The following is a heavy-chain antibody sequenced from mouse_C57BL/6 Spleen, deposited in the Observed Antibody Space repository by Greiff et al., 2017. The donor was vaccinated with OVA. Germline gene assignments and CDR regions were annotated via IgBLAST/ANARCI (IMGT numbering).Heavy chain of an antibody. D-gene: IGHD1-1*01. V-gene: IGHV1-52*01. CDR2: IDPSDSET. CDR1: GYTFTSYW. J-gene: IGHJ4*01. Sequence: VQLQQPGAELVRPGSSVKLSCKASGYTFTSYWMPWVKQRPIQGLEWIGNIDPSDSETHYNQQFTDKATLTVDKSSSTAYMQLSSLTSEDSAVYYCADCDGSVGYAMDYWGQGTSVTVSS. CDR3: ADCDGSVGYAMDY.